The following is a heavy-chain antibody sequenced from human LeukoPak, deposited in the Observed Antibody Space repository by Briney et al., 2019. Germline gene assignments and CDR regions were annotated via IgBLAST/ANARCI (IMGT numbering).Heavy chain of an antibody. CDR1: GFTFSNYA. V-gene: IGHV3-23*01. CDR3: AKGRGYCTGGSCYSDY. D-gene: IGHD2-15*01. J-gene: IGHJ4*02. Sequence: GGSLRLSCTASGFTFSNYAMSWVRQAPGKGLEWVSTISGSDGSTYYADSVKGRFTISRDNSKNTLYLRMNSLRVEDTAIYYCAKGRGYCTGGSCYSDYWGQGTLVTVSS. CDR2: ISGSDGST.